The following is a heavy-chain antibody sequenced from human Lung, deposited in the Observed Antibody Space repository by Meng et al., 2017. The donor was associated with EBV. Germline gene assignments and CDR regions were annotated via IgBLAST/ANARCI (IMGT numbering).Heavy chain of an antibody. CDR3: ARVTLWFGELEY. D-gene: IGHD3-10*01. CDR2: INHSGST. Sequence: LRKSGPRLVEPSPTSSHTCTVSGGSIRFGDHYWSWIRQPPGKGLEWIGEINHSGSTNYNPSLKSRVTISVDTSKNQFSLKLSSVTAADTAVYYCARVTLWFGELEYWGQGTLVTVSS. CDR1: GGSIRFGDHY. V-gene: IGHV4-30-4*08. J-gene: IGHJ4*02.